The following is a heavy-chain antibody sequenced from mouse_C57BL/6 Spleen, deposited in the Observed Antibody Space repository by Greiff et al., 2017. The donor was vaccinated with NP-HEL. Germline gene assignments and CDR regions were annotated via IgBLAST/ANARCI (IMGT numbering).Heavy chain of an antibody. J-gene: IGHJ1*03. CDR2: IYPGDGDT. V-gene: IGHV1-82*01. CDR3: AKGTGTRYFDV. Sequence: LQESGPELVKPGASVKISCKASGYAFSSSWMNWVKQRPGKGLEWIGRIYPGDGDTNYNGKFKGKATLTADKSSSTAYMQLSSLTSEDSAVYFCAKGTGTRYFDVWGTGTTVTVSS. D-gene: IGHD4-1*01. CDR1: GYAFSSSW.